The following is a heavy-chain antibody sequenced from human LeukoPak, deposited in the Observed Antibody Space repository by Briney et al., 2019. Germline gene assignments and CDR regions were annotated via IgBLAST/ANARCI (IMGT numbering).Heavy chain of an antibody. V-gene: IGHV3-23*01. CDR1: GFTFSSYA. CDR3: ANRPACSGGSCYQDY. Sequence: GGSLRLSCAASGFTFSSYAMSWVRQAPGKGLEWVSAISGSGGSTYYADSVKGRFTISRDNSKNTLYLQMNSLRAEDTAVYYCANRPACSGGSCYQDYWGQGTLVTVSS. CDR2: ISGSGGST. D-gene: IGHD2-15*01. J-gene: IGHJ4*02.